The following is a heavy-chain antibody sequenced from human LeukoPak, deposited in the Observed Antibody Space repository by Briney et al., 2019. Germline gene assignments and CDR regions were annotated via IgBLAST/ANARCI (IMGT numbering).Heavy chain of an antibody. V-gene: IGHV3-74*01. CDR1: GFTFSSYW. D-gene: IGHD2-2*01. J-gene: IGHJ5*02. CDR2: INSDGSST. CDR3: ARGVGYCSSTSCYWWFDP. Sequence: GGSLRLSCAASGFTFSSYWMHWVRQAPGEGLVWVSRINSDGSSTSYADSVKGRFTISRDNAKNTLYLQMNSLRAEDTAVYYCARGVGYCSSTSCYWWFDPWGQGTLVTVSS.